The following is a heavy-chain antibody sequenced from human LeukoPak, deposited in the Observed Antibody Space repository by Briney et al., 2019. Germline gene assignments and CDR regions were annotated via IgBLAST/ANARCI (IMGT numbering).Heavy chain of an antibody. V-gene: IGHV3-21*01. CDR2: ISSSSSYI. D-gene: IGHD1-1*01. J-gene: IGHJ4*02. CDR3: ARDRTGTTIDY. Sequence: GGSLRLSCAASGFTFTTYWMTWVRQAPGKGLEWVSSISSSSSYIYYTDSVKGRFTISRDNAKNSLYLQMNSLRAEDTAVYYCARDRTGTTIDYWGQGTLVTVSS. CDR1: GFTFTTYW.